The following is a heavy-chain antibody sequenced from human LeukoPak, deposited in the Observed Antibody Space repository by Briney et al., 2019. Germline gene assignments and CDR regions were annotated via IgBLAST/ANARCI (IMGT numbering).Heavy chain of an antibody. J-gene: IGHJ4*02. V-gene: IGHV1-69*13. CDR1: GGTFSSYA. D-gene: IGHD5-24*01. CDR2: IIPIFGTA. Sequence: VKVSCKASGGTFSSYAISWVRQAPGQGLEWMGGIIPIFGTANYAQKFQGRVTITADESTSTAYMELSSLRSEDTAVYYCVRQRWLQLRYFDYWGQGTLVTVSS. CDR3: VRQRWLQLRYFDY.